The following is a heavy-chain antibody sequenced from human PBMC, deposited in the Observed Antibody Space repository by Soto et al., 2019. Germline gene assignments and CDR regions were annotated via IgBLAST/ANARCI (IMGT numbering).Heavy chain of an antibody. CDR1: GFTFSNAW. V-gene: IGHV3-15*07. Sequence: GGSLRLSCAASGFTFSNAWMNWVRQAPGKGLEWVGRIKSKTDGGTTDYAAPVKGRFTISRDDSKNTLYLQMNSLKTEDTAVYYCTTGRASIAAAELTYYGMDVWGQGTTVTVSS. CDR2: IKSKTDGGTT. D-gene: IGHD6-13*01. CDR3: TTGRASIAAAELTYYGMDV. J-gene: IGHJ6*02.